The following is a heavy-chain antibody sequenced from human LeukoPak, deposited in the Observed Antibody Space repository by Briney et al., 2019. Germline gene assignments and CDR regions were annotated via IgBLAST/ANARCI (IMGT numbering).Heavy chain of an antibody. Sequence: GGSLRLSCAVSGFTFDDYAMHRVRQAPGKGLEWVSLISGDGGNTHYADSVKGRFTISRDNSKNSLYLQMNSLRTEDTALYYCALFGESTDYYFDYWGQGTLITVSS. CDR2: ISGDGGNT. D-gene: IGHD3-10*02. J-gene: IGHJ4*02. V-gene: IGHV3-43*02. CDR1: GFTFDDYA. CDR3: ALFGESTDYYFDY.